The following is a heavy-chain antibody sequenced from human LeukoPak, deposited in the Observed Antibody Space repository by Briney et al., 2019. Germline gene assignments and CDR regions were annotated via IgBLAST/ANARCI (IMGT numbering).Heavy chain of an antibody. V-gene: IGHV4-59*01. CDR2: IYYSGST. J-gene: IGHJ5*02. CDR1: GGSISSYY. D-gene: IGHD6-19*01. CDR3: ARAAVAGRGWFDP. Sequence: PSETLSLTCTVSGGSISSYYWSWLRQTPGKGLEWIGYIYYSGSTNFNPSLKSRVTISVDTSKNQFSLKLSSVTAADTAVYYCARAAVAGRGWFDPWGQGTLVTVSS.